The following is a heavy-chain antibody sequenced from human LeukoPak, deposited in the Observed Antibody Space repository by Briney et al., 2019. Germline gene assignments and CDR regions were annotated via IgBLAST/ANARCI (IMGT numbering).Heavy chain of an antibody. CDR2: IYTSGST. Sequence: SETLSLTCAVSGGSISSGSYYWSWIRQPAGKGLEWNGRIYTSGSTNYNPSLKSRVTISVNTSKNQFSLKLSSATAADTAVYYCARGDCTSISCPFDFWGLGTLVTVSS. CDR1: GGSISSGSYY. D-gene: IGHD2-2*01. J-gene: IGHJ4*02. V-gene: IGHV4-61*02. CDR3: ARGDCTSISCPFDF.